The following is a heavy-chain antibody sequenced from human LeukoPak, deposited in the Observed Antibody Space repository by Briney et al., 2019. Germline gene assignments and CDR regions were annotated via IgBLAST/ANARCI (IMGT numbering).Heavy chain of an antibody. J-gene: IGHJ4*02. D-gene: IGHD2-15*01. Sequence: PSQTLSLSCTVSGGSISSGDYYWSWIRKPPGKGLEWIGYIYYSGSTYYNPSLKSRVTISVDTSKKQFSLKLSSVTAADTAVYYCARSAGWYDYWGQGTLVTVSS. V-gene: IGHV4-30-4*01. CDR1: GGSISSGDYY. CDR3: ARSAGWYDY. CDR2: IYYSGST.